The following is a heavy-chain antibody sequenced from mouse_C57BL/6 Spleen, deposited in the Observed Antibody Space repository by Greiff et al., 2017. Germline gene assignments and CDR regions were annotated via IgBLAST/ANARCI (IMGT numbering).Heavy chain of an antibody. CDR3: ARSGWLLLYFDY. CDR2: IDPSDSYT. Sequence: QVQLQQPGAELVKPGASVKLSCKASGYTFTSYWMQWVKQRPGQGLEWIGEIDPSDSYTNYNQKFKGKATLTVDTSSSTAYMQLSSLTSEDSAVYYCARSGWLLLYFDYWGQGTTLTVSS. J-gene: IGHJ2*01. CDR1: GYTFTSYW. D-gene: IGHD2-3*01. V-gene: IGHV1-50*01.